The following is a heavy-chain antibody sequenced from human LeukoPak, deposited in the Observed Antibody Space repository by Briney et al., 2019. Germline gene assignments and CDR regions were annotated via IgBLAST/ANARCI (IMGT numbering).Heavy chain of an antibody. D-gene: IGHD1-26*01. CDR1: GFSLSTSGVG. CDR3: AHSRGAFDY. V-gene: IGHV2-5*02. CDR2: IYCDDDK. J-gene: IGHJ4*02. Sequence: SGPTLVKPTQTLTLTCTFSGFSLSTSGVGVGWIRQPPGKALEWLALIYCDDDKRSSPSLTSRLSITNDTSKNQVVLTMTNMDPVDTATYYCAHSRGAFDYWGEGTLVTVSS.